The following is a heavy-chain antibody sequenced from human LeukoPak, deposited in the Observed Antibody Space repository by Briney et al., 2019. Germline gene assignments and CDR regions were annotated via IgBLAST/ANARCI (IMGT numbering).Heavy chain of an antibody. Sequence: GGSLRLSCAASGFAFSSYWMCWVRQDPGKGLAWVSCIKTDGSITAYAGSVKGRFTISRDNAKNTLYLQMNSLRADDTAVYYCARDGDAPMTDFDYWGQGTLVTVSS. J-gene: IGHJ4*01. V-gene: IGHV3-74*01. CDR1: GFAFSSYW. D-gene: IGHD2-21*02. CDR3: ARDGDAPMTDFDY. CDR2: IKTDGSIT.